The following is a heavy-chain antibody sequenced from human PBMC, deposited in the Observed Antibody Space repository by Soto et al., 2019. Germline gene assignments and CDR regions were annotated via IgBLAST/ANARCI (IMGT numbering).Heavy chain of an antibody. CDR3: ARSGGSYYYYYGMVV. CDR1: GGSISSGDYY. D-gene: IGHD1-26*01. CDR2: IYYSGST. Sequence: PSDTLSLTCTVSGGSISSGDYYWSWIRQPPGKGLEWIGCIYYSGSTYYNPSLKSRVTISVDTSKNQFSLKLSSVTAADTAVYYCARSGGSYYYYYGMVVWGQGTTVTVSS. J-gene: IGHJ6*02. V-gene: IGHV4-30-4*02.